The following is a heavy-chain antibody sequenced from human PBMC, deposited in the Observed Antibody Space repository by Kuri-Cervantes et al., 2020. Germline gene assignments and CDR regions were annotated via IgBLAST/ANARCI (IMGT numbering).Heavy chain of an antibody. CDR3: AKSPGGWGPVETYGSGRGGMDV. J-gene: IGHJ6*02. CDR2: ISYDGSNK. D-gene: IGHD3-10*01. CDR1: GFSVSGYN. Sequence: GESLKISCAASGFSVSGYNMHWVRQAPGKGLEWVAVISYDGSNKYYADSVKGRFTISRDNSKNTLYLQMNSLRAEDTAVYYCAKSPGGWGPVETYGSGRGGMDVWGQGTTVTVSS. V-gene: IGHV3-30*18.